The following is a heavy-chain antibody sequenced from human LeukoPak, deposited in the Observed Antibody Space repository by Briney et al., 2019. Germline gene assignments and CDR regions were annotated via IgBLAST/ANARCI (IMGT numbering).Heavy chain of an antibody. Sequence: QTGGSLRLSCAASGFTFYNYAMSWVRQAPGKGPEWVSSISSSGGSTYYADSVKGRFTISRDNSKNTLYLQMNSLRAEDTAVFYCAKSSLLEWLSRQSWFDPWGQGTLVTVSS. J-gene: IGHJ5*02. D-gene: IGHD3-3*01. CDR1: GFTFYNYA. V-gene: IGHV3-23*01. CDR3: AKSSLLEWLSRQSWFDP. CDR2: ISSSGGST.